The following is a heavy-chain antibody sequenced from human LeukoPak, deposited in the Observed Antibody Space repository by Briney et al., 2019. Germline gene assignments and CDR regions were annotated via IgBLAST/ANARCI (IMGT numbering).Heavy chain of an antibody. D-gene: IGHD2/OR15-2a*01. Sequence: GSLRLSCAASGFTVSSNYMSWVRQAPGKGLYWVSAISDSGAGTYYADSVKGRFTISRDSSKNTLYLQMNSLRAEDTAVYYCAKLLERAFDVWGQGTLVTVSS. J-gene: IGHJ3*01. V-gene: IGHV3-23*01. CDR1: GFTVSSNY. CDR2: ISDSGAGT. CDR3: AKLLERAFDV.